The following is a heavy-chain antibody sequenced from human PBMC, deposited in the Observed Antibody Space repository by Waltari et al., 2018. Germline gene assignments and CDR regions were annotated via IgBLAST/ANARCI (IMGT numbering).Heavy chain of an antibody. D-gene: IGHD5-12*01. V-gene: IGHV4-39*07. CDR3: VGGYPDIVATISDY. CDR1: RSSIRNNNYY. CDR2: FYKSGTT. J-gene: IGHJ4*02. Sequence: QLQLQESGPGLVKPSETLSLTCTVSRSSIRNNNYYWGWVRQPPGKGLEWIGSFYKSGTTYYNPSLKRRVTISVDTSNTQFSLKLNSVTAADTAGYYCVGGYPDIVATISDYWGQGTLVIVSS.